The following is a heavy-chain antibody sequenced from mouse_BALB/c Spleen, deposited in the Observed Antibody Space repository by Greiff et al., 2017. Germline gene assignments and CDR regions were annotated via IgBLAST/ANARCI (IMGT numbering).Heavy chain of an antibody. CDR1: GFTFSSYA. CDR3: ARIYYDYDGVYFDY. V-gene: IGHV5-6-5*01. J-gene: IGHJ2*01. Sequence: EVMLVESGGGLVKPGGSLKLSCAASGFTFSSYAMSWVRQTPEKRLEWVASISSGGSTYYPDSVKGRFTISRDNARNILYLQMSSLRSEDTAMYYCARIYYDYDGVYFDYWGQGTTLTVSS. CDR2: ISSGGST. D-gene: IGHD2-4*01.